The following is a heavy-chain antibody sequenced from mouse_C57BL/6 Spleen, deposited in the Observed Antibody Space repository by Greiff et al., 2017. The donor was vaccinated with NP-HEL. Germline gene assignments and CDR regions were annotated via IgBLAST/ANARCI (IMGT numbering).Heavy chain of an antibody. CDR2: ISGGGGYT. J-gene: IGHJ1*03. D-gene: IGHD1-1*01. CDR1: GFTFSSYA. V-gene: IGHV5-9-3*01. CDR3: AGQPLYYGSSNRSFDV. Sequence: EVHLVESGGGLVKPGGSLKLSCAASGFTFSSYAMSWVRQTPEKRLEWVATISGGGGYTYYPDSVKGRFTISRDNAKNTLSLQITRLRSEDTPMYYGAGQPLYYGSSNRSFDVWGTGTTVTVSS.